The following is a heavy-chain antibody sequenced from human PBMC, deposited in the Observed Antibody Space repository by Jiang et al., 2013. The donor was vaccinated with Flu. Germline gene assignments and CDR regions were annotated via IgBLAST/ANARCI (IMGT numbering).Heavy chain of an antibody. CDR2: TYYRSKSYN. V-gene: IGHV6-1*01. J-gene: IGHJ6*02. D-gene: IGHD2-21*01. Sequence: NWIRQSPSRGLEWLGRTYYRSKSYNEYAVSVESRITINPDTSKNQFSLQLNSVTPEDTAVYYCARGRRDYYAMDVWGQGTTVTVSS. CDR3: ARGRRDYYAMDV.